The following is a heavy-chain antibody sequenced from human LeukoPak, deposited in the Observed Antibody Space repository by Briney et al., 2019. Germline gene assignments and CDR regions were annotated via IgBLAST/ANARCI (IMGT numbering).Heavy chain of an antibody. Sequence: SVKVSCKASGGTFSSYAISWVRQAPGQGLEWMGGIIPIFGTANYAQKFQGRVTITTDESTSTAYMELSSLRSEDTAVYYCAREGVVVPAEGAFDIWGQGTMVTVSS. CDR1: GGTFSSYA. CDR2: IIPIFGTA. CDR3: AREGVVVPAEGAFDI. V-gene: IGHV1-69*05. D-gene: IGHD2-2*01. J-gene: IGHJ3*02.